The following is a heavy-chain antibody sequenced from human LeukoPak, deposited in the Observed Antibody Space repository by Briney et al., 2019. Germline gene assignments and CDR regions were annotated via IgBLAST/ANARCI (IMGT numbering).Heavy chain of an antibody. D-gene: IGHD6-13*01. CDR1: GFTFNNYW. CDR2: IRYDGSER. V-gene: IGHV3-7*03. Sequence: GGSLRLSCEASGFTFNNYWMSWVRQAPGKGLEWVANIRYDGSERYYVDSVKGRFTISRDNSKNTLYLQMNSLRAEDTAVYYCAKSYSSSWYYFDYWGQGTLVTVSS. J-gene: IGHJ4*02. CDR3: AKSYSSSWYYFDY.